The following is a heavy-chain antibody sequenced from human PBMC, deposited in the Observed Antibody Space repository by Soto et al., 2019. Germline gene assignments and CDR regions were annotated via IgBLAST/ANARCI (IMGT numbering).Heavy chain of an antibody. J-gene: IGHJ5*02. CDR1: GLSITDSEMG. V-gene: IGHV2-26*01. Sequence: QVTLKESGPVLVKPTETLTLRCTVSGLSITDSEMGVSWIRQPPGQPLGWLAHIDSSGEKSYRTFLKSRLAISKDTSNSQIVLTMTNMDPADTATYYCARRHLAVAVSPWFDPWGQGIPVTVSS. D-gene: IGHD6-19*01. CDR2: IDSSGEK. CDR3: ARRHLAVAVSPWFDP.